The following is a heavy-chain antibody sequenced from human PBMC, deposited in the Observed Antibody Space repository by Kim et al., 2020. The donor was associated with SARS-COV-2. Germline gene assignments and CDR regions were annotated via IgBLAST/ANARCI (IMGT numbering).Heavy chain of an antibody. CDR3: ARTTAYCSSTSCSLSLWSWFDP. CDR2: ISAYNGNT. Sequence: ASVKVSCKASGYTFTSYGISWVRQAPGQGLEWTGWISAYNGNTNYAQKLQGRVTMTTDTSTSTAYMELRSLRSDDTAVYYCARTTAYCSSTSCSLSLWSWFDPWGQGTLVTVSS. CDR1: GYTFTSYG. V-gene: IGHV1-18*01. J-gene: IGHJ5*02. D-gene: IGHD2-2*01.